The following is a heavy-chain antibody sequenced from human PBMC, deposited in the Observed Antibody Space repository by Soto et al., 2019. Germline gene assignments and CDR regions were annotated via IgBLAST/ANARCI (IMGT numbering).Heavy chain of an antibody. V-gene: IGHV4-34*01. J-gene: IGHJ4*02. D-gene: IGHD3-9*01. CDR1: GGSFSGYY. CDR3: ARDLVFHY. Sequence: AETLSLTCAVYGGSFSGYYWSWIRQPPGKGLEWIGEINHSGGADYNPSLKSRVTISVDTSKNQFSLQLSSVTAADTAVYFCARDLVFHYWGQGTLVTVSS. CDR2: INHSGGA.